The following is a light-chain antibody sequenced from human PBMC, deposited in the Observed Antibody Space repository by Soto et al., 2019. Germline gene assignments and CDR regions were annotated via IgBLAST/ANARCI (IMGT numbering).Light chain of an antibody. CDR2: AAS. V-gene: IGKV1-39*01. J-gene: IGKJ5*01. Sequence: DIQMTQSPSSLSASVGDRVTITCRASQSISRNLNWYQHKPGKAPKLLIYAASRLQNGVPSRFSGGGSGTEFTLSISSLQPEDFGTYYCQQSYTTASITFGQGTRLEIK. CDR1: QSISRN. CDR3: QQSYTTASIT.